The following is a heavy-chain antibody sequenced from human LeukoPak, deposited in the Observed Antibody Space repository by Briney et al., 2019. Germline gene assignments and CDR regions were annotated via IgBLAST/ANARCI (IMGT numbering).Heavy chain of an antibody. CDR1: GFRFNTYW. Sequence: GGSLRLSCAASGFRFNTYWMSWVRQAPGKGLEWVANIKQDGNEKYYADSVKGRFTISRDNGKNSLDLQMNSLRADDTAVYYCARDTLGEGEDANYAVYFDYWGQGTVVTVSS. D-gene: IGHD4/OR15-4a*01. J-gene: IGHJ4*02. CDR2: IKQDGNEK. V-gene: IGHV3-7*01. CDR3: ARDTLGEGEDANYAVYFDY.